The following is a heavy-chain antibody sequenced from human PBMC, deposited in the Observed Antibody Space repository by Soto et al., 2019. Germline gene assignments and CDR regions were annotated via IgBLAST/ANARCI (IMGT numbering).Heavy chain of an antibody. V-gene: IGHV1-18*03. J-gene: IGHJ3*01. CDR3: ARAFFYQGSDSRGYSFDAFDF. D-gene: IGHD3-22*01. CDR2: ISAHTGSS. CDR1: GYTFTSSG. Sequence: VQLVQSGAEVKKPGASVKVSCKASGYTFTSSGMSWVRQAPGQGLEWMGWISAHTGSSEYAQRFQGRVTMTTDRATSTAYMELRSLRSDDMAVYYCARAFFYQGSDSRGYSFDAFDFWGPGTLVTVSS.